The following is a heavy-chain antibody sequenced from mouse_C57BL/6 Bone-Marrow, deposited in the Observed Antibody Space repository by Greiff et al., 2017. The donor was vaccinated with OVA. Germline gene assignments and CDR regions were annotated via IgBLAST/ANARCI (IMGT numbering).Heavy chain of an antibody. D-gene: IGHD2-4*01. V-gene: IGHV2-2*01. CDR1: GFSLTSYG. Sequence: VKLVESGPGLVQPSQSLSITCTVSGFSLTSYGVHWVRQSPGKGLEWLGVIWSGGSTDYNAAFISRLSISKDNSKSQVFFKMNSLQADDTAIYYCASGDYDYDVPFAYWGQGTLVTVSA. CDR3: ASGDYDYDVPFAY. J-gene: IGHJ3*01. CDR2: IWSGGST.